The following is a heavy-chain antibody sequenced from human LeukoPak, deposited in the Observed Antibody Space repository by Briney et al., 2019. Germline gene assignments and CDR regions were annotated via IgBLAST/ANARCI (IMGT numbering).Heavy chain of an antibody. Sequence: ASVKVSCKASGYTFTGYYMHWVRQAPGQGLEWMGWIDPNSGGTNYAQKFQGRVTMTTDTSTSTAYMELRSLRSDDTAVYYCARDSTSGGPYDILTGYYLDYWGQGTLVTVSS. CDR2: IDPNSGGT. CDR1: GYTFTGYY. J-gene: IGHJ4*02. D-gene: IGHD3-9*01. V-gene: IGHV1-2*02. CDR3: ARDSTSGGPYDILTGYYLDY.